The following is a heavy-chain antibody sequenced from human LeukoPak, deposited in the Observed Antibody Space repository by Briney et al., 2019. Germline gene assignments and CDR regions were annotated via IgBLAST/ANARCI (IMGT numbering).Heavy chain of an antibody. J-gene: IGHJ5*02. Sequence: PGESLRLSCAASGFTFSSYSMNWVRQAPGKGLEWISYISSASNTIYYADSVKGRFTISRDNPKNSVYLQMNSLRAEDAAMYYCARDGWFGDYNWSDPWGQGTLVTVSS. D-gene: IGHD3-10*01. CDR1: GFTFSSYS. V-gene: IGHV3-48*01. CDR2: ISSASNTI. CDR3: ARDGWFGDYNWSDP.